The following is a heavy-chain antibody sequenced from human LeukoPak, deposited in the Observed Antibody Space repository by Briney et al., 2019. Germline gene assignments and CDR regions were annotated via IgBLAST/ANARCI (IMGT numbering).Heavy chain of an antibody. D-gene: IGHD1-26*01. J-gene: IGHJ5*02. V-gene: IGHV5-51*01. CDR1: GSYFTTYW. CDR2: IWPGDSDT. CDR3: ARRGRGDWFDH. Sequence: GESLQICCQIAGSYFTTYWIGWGRQLAGKGLECVVIIWPGDSDTSSSPSFQGQVTISADTTISTVYLQWSSLKVSDNAIYYCARRGRGDWFDHWGQGTLVTVSS.